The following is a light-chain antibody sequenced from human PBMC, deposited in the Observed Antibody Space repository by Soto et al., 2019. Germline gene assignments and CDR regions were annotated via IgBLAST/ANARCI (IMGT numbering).Light chain of an antibody. CDR2: GNV. J-gene: IGLJ1*01. CDR3: QSYDKRLTAYV. V-gene: IGLV1-40*01. Sequence: QSVLTQPPSVSGAPGQRVTISCSGTSSSIGAGYEVHWYHQLPGTAPKLVVSGNVNRPSGVPDRLSASKSVTSASLAITGLQAEDEGHYYCQSYDKRLTAYVFGTGTKVTVL. CDR1: SSSIGAGYE.